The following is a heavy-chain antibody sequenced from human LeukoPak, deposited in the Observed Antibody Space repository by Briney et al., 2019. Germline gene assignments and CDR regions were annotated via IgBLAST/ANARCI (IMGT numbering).Heavy chain of an antibody. Sequence: GRSLRLSCAASGFTFSSYGMHWVRQAPGKGLEWVAVISYDGSNKYYADSVKGRFTISRDNSKNTLYLQMNSLRAEDTAVYYCARFRVTPEGYYYYGMDVWGQGTTVTVSS. D-gene: IGHD2-21*02. CDR2: ISYDGSNK. CDR1: GFTFSSYG. CDR3: ARFRVTPEGYYYYGMDV. V-gene: IGHV3-30*03. J-gene: IGHJ6*02.